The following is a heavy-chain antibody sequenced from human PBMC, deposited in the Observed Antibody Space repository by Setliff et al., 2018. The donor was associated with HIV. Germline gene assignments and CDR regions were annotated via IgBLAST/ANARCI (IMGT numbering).Heavy chain of an antibody. CDR1: GYTFIRYG. J-gene: IGHJ5*02. V-gene: IGHV1-18*01. D-gene: IGHD3-10*01. Sequence: ASVKVSCKASGYTFIRYGISWVRQAPGQGLEWMGWISAYNGNTNYIEKLQGRVTMATDTSTRTAYMELRSLRSDDTAIYYCARGVTMVGGVSAFDPWGQGTLVTVSS. CDR3: ARGVTMVGGVSAFDP. CDR2: ISAYNGNT.